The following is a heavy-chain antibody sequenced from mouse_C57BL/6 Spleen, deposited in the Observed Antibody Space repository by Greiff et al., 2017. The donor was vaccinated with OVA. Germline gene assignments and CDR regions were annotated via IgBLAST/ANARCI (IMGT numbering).Heavy chain of an antibody. D-gene: IGHD2-1*01. V-gene: IGHV1-64*01. Sequence: QVQLKQPGAELVKPGASVKLSCKASGYTFTSYWMHWVKQRPGQGLEWIGMIHPNSGSTTYNEKFKSKATLTVDKSSSTAYMQLSSLTSEDSAVYYCARERDGNYSYYAMDYWGQGTSVTVSS. CDR3: ARERDGNYSYYAMDY. CDR2: IHPNSGST. J-gene: IGHJ4*01. CDR1: GYTFTSYW.